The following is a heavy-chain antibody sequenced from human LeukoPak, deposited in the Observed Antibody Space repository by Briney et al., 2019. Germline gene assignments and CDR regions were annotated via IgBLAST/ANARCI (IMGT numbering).Heavy chain of an antibody. D-gene: IGHD6-6*01. CDR3: ARGSFYSSSSHVRAFDI. Sequence: SETLSLTCAVYGGSFSGYYWSWIRQPPGKGLEWIGEINHRGSTNYNPSLKSRVTISVDTSKNQFSLKLSSVTAADTAVYYCARGSFYSSSSHVRAFDIWGQGTMVTVSS. CDR2: INHRGST. J-gene: IGHJ3*02. CDR1: GGSFSGYY. V-gene: IGHV4-34*01.